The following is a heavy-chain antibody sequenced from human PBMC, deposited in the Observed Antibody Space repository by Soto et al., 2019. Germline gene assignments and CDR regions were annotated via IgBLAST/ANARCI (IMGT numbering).Heavy chain of an antibody. D-gene: IGHD4-17*01. CDR2: INHSGST. CDR1: GGSFSGYY. CDR3: ARVTGGDDYYFDY. J-gene: IGHJ4*02. Sequence: SETLSLTCAAYGGSFSGYYWSWIRQPPGKGLEWIGEINHSGSTNNNPSLKSRVTISVDTSKNQFSLKLSSVTAADTAVYYCARVTGGDDYYFDYWGQGTLVTVSS. V-gene: IGHV4-34*01.